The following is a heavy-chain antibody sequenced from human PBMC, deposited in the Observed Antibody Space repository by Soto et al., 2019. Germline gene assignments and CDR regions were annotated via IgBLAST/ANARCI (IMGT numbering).Heavy chain of an antibody. CDR3: ARGGSGYEPLGMDV. CDR1: GGSFSGYY. J-gene: IGHJ6*02. CDR2: INHRGST. D-gene: IGHD5-12*01. Sequence: QVQLQQWGAGLLKPSETLSLTCAVYGGSFSGYYWSWIRQPPGKGLEWIGEINHRGSTNYNPSLKSRVTISVDTSKNQFALNLGSVTAADTAVYYGARGGSGYEPLGMDVWGQGSTVTVSS. V-gene: IGHV4-34*01.